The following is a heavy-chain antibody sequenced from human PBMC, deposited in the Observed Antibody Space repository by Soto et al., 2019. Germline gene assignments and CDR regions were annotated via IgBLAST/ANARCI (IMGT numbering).Heavy chain of an antibody. J-gene: IGHJ5*02. CDR1: GFPFRIYA. CDR2: VSNDGSNE. D-gene: IGHD4-4*01. CDR3: AKDYSLYSNYHTRWFDP. V-gene: IGHV3-30*04. Sequence: GGSLRHSCAASGFPFRIYAMHWVRQSPGKGLEWVAVVSNDGSNEYYADSVKGRFTISRDNSVKTLYLQMNSLRAEDTAVYYCAKDYSLYSNYHTRWFDPWRQGTLVTVSS.